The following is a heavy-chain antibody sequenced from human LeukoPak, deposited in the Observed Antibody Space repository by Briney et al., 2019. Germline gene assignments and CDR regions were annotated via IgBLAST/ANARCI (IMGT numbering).Heavy chain of an antibody. CDR1: GFTFTSSS. J-gene: IGHJ4*02. Sequence: PGKSLSLSCAGSGFTFTSSSMLSVRQAPGKGLEWVAVISSDGRDKHYADSVKGRFTISRDNSKNTLYLQMNSLRAEDTAVYYCARDEDIGAAVYYFVYCGQGTLVTVSS. CDR2: ISSDGRDK. V-gene: IGHV3-30*04. D-gene: IGHD6-13*01. CDR3: ARDEDIGAAVYYFVY.